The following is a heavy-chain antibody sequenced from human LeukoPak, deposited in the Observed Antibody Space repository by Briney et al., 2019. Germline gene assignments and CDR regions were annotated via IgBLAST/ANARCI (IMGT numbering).Heavy chain of an antibody. J-gene: IGHJ5*02. V-gene: IGHV4-61*01. CDR3: ARGGYYGSGNDFRFDP. CDR1: GGSISSSSYY. D-gene: IGHD3-10*01. Sequence: SETLSLTCTVSGGSISSSSYYWSWIRQPPGKGLEWIGYIYYSGSTNYKPSLKSRVTISVDTPKNQFSLKLSSVTAADTAVYYCARGGYYGSGNDFRFDPWGQGTLVTVSS. CDR2: IYYSGST.